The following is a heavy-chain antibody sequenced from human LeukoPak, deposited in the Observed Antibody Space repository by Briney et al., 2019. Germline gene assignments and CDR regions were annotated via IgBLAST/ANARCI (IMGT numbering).Heavy chain of an antibody. CDR2: INHSGST. CDR1: GFTFSDAW. Sequence: GSLRLSCAASGFTFSDAWMNWVRQPPGKGLEWIGEINHSGSTKYNPSLKSRVTISVDTSKNQFFLKLNSVTAADTAVYYCARPSLQPPRDWFDPWGQGTLVTVSS. CDR3: ARPSLQPPRDWFDP. J-gene: IGHJ5*02. D-gene: IGHD1-1*01. V-gene: IGHV4-34*01.